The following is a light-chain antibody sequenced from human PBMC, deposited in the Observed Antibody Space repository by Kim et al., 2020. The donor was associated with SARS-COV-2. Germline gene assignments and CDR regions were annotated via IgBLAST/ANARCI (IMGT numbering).Light chain of an antibody. V-gene: IGLV1-44*01. Sequence: GQRVTISCSGSSSNIGRNTVNWYQHLPGTAPKLLIYSNDQRPSGVPDRFSGSKSGTSASLAISGLQSEDEADYYCAAWDDSLNGWVFGGGTQLTVL. CDR1: SSNIGRNT. CDR3: AAWDDSLNGWV. J-gene: IGLJ3*02. CDR2: SND.